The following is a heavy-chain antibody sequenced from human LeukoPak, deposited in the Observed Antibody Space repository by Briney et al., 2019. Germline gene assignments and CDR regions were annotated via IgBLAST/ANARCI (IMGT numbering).Heavy chain of an antibody. D-gene: IGHD6-13*01. V-gene: IGHV3-30*18. CDR3: AKADIAAADL. CDR1: GFTFSSYG. J-gene: IGHJ4*02. Sequence: GGSLRLSCAGSGFTFSSYGMHWVRQAPGKGLEWVAVISYDGSNKYYADSVKGRFTISRDNSKNTLCLQMNSLRAEDTAVYYCAKADIAAADLWGQGTLVTVSS. CDR2: ISYDGSNK.